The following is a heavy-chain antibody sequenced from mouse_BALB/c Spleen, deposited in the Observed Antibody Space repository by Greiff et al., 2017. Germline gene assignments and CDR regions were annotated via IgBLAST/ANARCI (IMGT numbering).Heavy chain of an antibody. CDR3: ARSDYGSSSFAY. CDR1: GYTFTDYN. D-gene: IGHD1-1*01. J-gene: IGHJ3*01. Sequence: EVQLQQSGPELVKPGASVKISFKASGYTFTDYNMHWVKQSHGKSLEWIGYIYPYNGGTGYNQKFKSKATLTVDNSSSTAYMELRSLTSEDSAVYYCARSDYGSSSFAYWGQGTLVTVSA. V-gene: IGHV1S29*02. CDR2: IYPYNGGT.